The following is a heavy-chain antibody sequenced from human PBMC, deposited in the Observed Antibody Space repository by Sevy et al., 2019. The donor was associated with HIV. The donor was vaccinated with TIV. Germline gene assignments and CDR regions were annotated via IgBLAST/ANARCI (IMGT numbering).Heavy chain of an antibody. CDR2: ISSSSSYI. D-gene: IGHD3-16*02. Sequence: GGSLRLSCAASGFTFSSYSMNWVRQAPGKGLEWVSSISSSSSYIYYADSVKGRFTISRDNAKNSLYLQMNSLRAEDTAVYYGSRDRWDTLGGVIVTDLFDYWGQGTLVTVSS. CDR3: SRDRWDTLGGVIVTDLFDY. V-gene: IGHV3-21*01. CDR1: GFTFSSYS. J-gene: IGHJ4*02.